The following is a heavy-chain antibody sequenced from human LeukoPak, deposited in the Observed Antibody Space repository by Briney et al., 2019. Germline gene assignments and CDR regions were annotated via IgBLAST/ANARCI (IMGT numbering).Heavy chain of an antibody. D-gene: IGHD1-1*01. V-gene: IGHV3-21*01. CDR1: GFTFSSYS. CDR3: AKAGTPFGYYYYGMDV. Sequence: GGSLRLSCAASGFTFSSYSMNWVRQAPGKGLEWVSSISDDSKYIYYADSVKGRFSISRDNAKRSLYLQMNSLRAEDTAVYYCAKAGTPFGYYYYGMDVWGQGTTVTVSS. CDR2: ISDDSKYI. J-gene: IGHJ6*02.